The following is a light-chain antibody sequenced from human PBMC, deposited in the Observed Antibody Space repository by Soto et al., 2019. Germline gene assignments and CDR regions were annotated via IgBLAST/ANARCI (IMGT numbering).Light chain of an antibody. J-gene: IGKJ1*01. CDR1: QSVSNNY. V-gene: IGKV3-20*01. CDR2: GAS. CDR3: QQYGSSGT. Sequence: ILSTQSPGTLSLSPGARATLSCRASQSVSNNYLAWYQQKPGQAPRLLIYGASNRATGIPDRFSGSGSGTDFTLTISRLEPEDFAVYYCQQYGSSGTFGPGTKVDIK.